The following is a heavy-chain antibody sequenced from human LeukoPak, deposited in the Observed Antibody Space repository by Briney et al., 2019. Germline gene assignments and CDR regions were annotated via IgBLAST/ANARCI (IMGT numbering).Heavy chain of an antibody. CDR1: GGSISTYY. J-gene: IGHJ6*03. V-gene: IGHV4-59*01. CDR3: ARVVRDTAMVYYYYYYMDV. CDR2: IYYSGST. Sequence: SETLSLTCSVSGGSISTYYWSWIRQPPGKGLEWIGYIYYSGSTNYNPSLKSRVTISVDTSKNQFSLKLSSVTAADTAVYYCARVVRDTAMVYYYYYYMDVWGKGTTVTVSS. D-gene: IGHD5-18*01.